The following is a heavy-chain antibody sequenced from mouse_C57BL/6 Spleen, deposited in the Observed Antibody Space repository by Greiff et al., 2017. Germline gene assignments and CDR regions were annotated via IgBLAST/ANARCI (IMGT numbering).Heavy chain of an antibody. CDR3: AREGLNYSNFFDY. V-gene: IGHV1-52*01. CDR1: GYTFTSYW. CDR2: IDPSDSET. D-gene: IGHD2-5*01. Sequence: VQLQQPGAELVRPGSSVKLSCKASGYTFTSYWMHWVKQRPIQGLEWIGNIDPSDSETHYNQKFKDKATLTVDKSSSTAYMQLSSLTSEDSAVYYCAREGLNYSNFFDYWGQGTTLTVSS. J-gene: IGHJ2*01.